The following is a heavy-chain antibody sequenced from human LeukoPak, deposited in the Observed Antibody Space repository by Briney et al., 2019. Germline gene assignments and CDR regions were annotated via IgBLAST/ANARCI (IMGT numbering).Heavy chain of an antibody. CDR1: GYTFTDYS. Sequence: ASVKVSCKASGYTFTDYSIHWVRQVPGQGLEWMGWINPNSDGTNYAQKFQGRVTITRDTSISTAYMELSRLRSDDTAMYYCARDSRILEWSPTSLDYWGQGTLVTVSS. CDR3: ARDSRILEWSPTSLDY. CDR2: INPNSDGT. J-gene: IGHJ4*02. D-gene: IGHD3-3*01. V-gene: IGHV1-2*02.